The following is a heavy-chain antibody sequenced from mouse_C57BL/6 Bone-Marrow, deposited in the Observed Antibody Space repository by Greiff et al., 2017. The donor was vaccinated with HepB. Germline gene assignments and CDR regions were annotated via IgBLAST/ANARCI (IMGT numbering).Heavy chain of an antibody. CDR2: ISYSGST. J-gene: IGHJ3*01. CDR1: GYSITSGYD. Sequence: EVQLQQSGPGMVKPSQSLSLTCTVTGYSITSGYDWHWIRHFPGNKLEWMGYISYSGSTNYNPSLKSRISITHDTSKNHFFLKLNSVTTEDTATYYCARDGGYWFAYWGQGTLVTVSA. D-gene: IGHD2-2*01. V-gene: IGHV3-1*01. CDR3: ARDGGYWFAY.